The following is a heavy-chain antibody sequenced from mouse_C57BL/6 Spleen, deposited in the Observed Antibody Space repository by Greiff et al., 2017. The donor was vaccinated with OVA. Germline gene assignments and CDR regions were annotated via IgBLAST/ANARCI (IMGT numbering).Heavy chain of an antibody. V-gene: IGHV1-55*01. CDR2: IYPGSGST. Sequence: QVQLQQPGAELVKPGASVKMSCKASGYTFTSYWITWVKQRPGQGLEWIGDIYPGSGSTNYNEKFKSKATLTVDTSSSTAYMQLSSLTSEDSAVYYCASSYYYGSSYPAWFAYWGQGTLVTVSA. CDR3: ASSYYYGSSYPAWFAY. CDR1: GYTFTSYW. D-gene: IGHD1-1*01. J-gene: IGHJ3*01.